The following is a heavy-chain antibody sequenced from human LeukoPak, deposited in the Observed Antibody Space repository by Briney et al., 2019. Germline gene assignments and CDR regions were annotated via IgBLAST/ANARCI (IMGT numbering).Heavy chain of an antibody. J-gene: IGHJ4*02. V-gene: IGHV1-3*01. Sequence: ASVKVSCKASGGTFSSYAMHWVRQAPGQRLEWMGWINAGNGNTKYSQKFQGRVTITRDTSASTAYMELSSLRSEDTAVYYCARDLPGDIVVVPAAVSFYYWGQGTLVTVSS. CDR1: GGTFSSYA. CDR3: ARDLPGDIVVVPAAVSFYY. CDR2: INAGNGNT. D-gene: IGHD2-2*01.